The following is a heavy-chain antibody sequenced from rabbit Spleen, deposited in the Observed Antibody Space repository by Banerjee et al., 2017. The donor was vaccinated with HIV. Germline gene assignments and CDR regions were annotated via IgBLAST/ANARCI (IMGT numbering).Heavy chain of an antibody. CDR3: ARDLVAVIGWNFNL. CDR1: GFAFSSGYD. Sequence: QSLEESGGGLVKPGASLTLTCKASGFAFSSGYDMCWVRQAPGKGLEWIACIDTGSRDFTYYASWAKGRFIMSRTSSTKVTLQMTSLTAADTATYFCARDLVAVIGWNFNLWGPGTLVTVS. D-gene: IGHD1-1*01. J-gene: IGHJ4*01. CDR2: IDTGSRDFT. V-gene: IGHV1S40*01.